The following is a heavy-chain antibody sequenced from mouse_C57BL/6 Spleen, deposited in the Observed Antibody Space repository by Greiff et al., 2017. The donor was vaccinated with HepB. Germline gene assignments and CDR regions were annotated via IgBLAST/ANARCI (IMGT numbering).Heavy chain of an antibody. CDR2: INPSSGYT. Sequence: QVQLQQSGAELAKPGASVKLSCKASGYTFTSYWMHWVKQRPGQGLEWSGYINPSSGYTKYNQKFKDKATVTADKSSSTAYMQLSSLTYEDSAVYYCARQRDGFAYWGQGTLVTVSA. V-gene: IGHV1-7*01. D-gene: IGHD3-3*01. CDR3: ARQRDGFAY. J-gene: IGHJ3*01. CDR1: GYTFTSYW.